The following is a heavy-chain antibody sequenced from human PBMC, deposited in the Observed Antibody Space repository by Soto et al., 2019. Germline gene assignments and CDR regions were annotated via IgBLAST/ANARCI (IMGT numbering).Heavy chain of an antibody. V-gene: IGHV4-59*12. J-gene: IGHJ4*02. CDR1: GGSITSYY. Sequence: QVQLQESGPGLVKPSETLSLTCTVSGGSITSYYWSWIRQPPGMGLEWIGYIHYSGSTQYKPSLKSRLTLSTDTSKIQFPLTLSSVTAADTALYYCARAYGDSGSWPFGYWGQVILVIVSS. D-gene: IGHD5-12*01. CDR2: IHYSGST. CDR3: ARAYGDSGSWPFGY.